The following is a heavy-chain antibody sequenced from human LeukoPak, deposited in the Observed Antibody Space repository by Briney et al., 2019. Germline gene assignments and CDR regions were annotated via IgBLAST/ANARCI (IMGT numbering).Heavy chain of an antibody. D-gene: IGHD4-17*01. CDR2: ISYDGSNK. J-gene: IGHJ5*02. CDR3: ARDFIKAYDYGDSGWFDP. CDR1: GFTFSSYA. Sequence: HPGRSLRLSCAASGFTFSSYAMHWVRQAPGKGLEWVAVISYDGSNKYYADSVKGRFTISRDNSKNTLYLQTNSLRAEDTAVYYCARDFIKAYDYGDSGWFDPWGQGTLVTVSS. V-gene: IGHV3-30-3*01.